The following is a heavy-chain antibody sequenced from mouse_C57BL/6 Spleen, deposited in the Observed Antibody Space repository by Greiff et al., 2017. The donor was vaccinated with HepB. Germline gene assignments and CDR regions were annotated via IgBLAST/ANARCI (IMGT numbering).Heavy chain of an antibody. Sequence: VQLQQSGAELVRPGSSVKLSCKASGYTFTSYWMDWVKQRPGQGLEWIGNIYPSDSETHYNQKFKDKATLTVDKSSSTAYMQLSSLTSEDSAVYYCARLTTVVEGYAMDYWGQGTSVTVSS. J-gene: IGHJ4*01. CDR1: GYTFTSYW. V-gene: IGHV1-61*01. CDR2: IYPSDSET. D-gene: IGHD1-1*01. CDR3: ARLTTVVEGYAMDY.